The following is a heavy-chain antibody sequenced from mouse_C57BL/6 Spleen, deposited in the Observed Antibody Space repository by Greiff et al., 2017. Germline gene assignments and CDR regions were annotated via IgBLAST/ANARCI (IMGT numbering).Heavy chain of an antibody. CDR3: ARELTGTGWYFDV. D-gene: IGHD4-1*01. CDR2: IDPSDSYT. V-gene: IGHV1-69*01. J-gene: IGHJ1*03. CDR1: GYTFTSYW. Sequence: QVQLKQPGAELVMPGASVKLSCKASGYTFTSYWMHWVKQRPGQGLEWIGEIDPSDSYTNYNQKFKGESTLTVDKSSSTAYMQLSSLTSEDSAVYDCARELTGTGWYFDVRGTGTTVTVSS.